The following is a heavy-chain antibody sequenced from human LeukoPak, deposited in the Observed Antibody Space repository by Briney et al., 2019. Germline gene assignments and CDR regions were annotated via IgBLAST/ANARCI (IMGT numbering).Heavy chain of an antibody. J-gene: IGHJ3*02. D-gene: IGHD1-26*01. CDR1: GDSISSGDYY. CDR3: ARAPGSYSLAFDI. Sequence: SETLSLTCTVSGDSISSGDYYWSWIRQPAGKGLEWIGRISSSGSTNYNPSLKSRVTISVDTSKNQFSLKLSSVTAADTAVYYCARAPGSYSLAFDIWGQGTIVTVSS. CDR2: ISSSGST. V-gene: IGHV4-61*02.